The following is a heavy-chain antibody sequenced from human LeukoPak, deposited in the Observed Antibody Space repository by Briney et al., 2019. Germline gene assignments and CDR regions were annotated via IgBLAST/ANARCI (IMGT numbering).Heavy chain of an antibody. CDR3: ARGLLITMIVVVRRGYYFDY. CDR1: GGSFSGYY. CDR2: INHSGST. J-gene: IGHJ4*02. D-gene: IGHD3-22*01. Sequence: SETLSLTCAVYGGSFSGYYWSWIRQPPGKGLEWIGEINHSGSTNYNPSLKSRVTISVATSKNQLSLKLSSVTAADTAVYYCARGLLITMIVVVRRGYYFDYWGQGTLVTVSS. V-gene: IGHV4-34*01.